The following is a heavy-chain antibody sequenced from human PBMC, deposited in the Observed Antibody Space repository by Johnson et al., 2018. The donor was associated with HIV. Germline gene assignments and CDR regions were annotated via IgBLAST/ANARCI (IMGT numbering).Heavy chain of an antibody. CDR2: ISSSGSTI. D-gene: IGHD3-22*01. Sequence: VESGGSVVQPGGSLRLSCAASGFTFSDYYMSWIRQAPGKGLEWVSYISSSGSTIYYADSVKGRFTISRDNAKNSLYLQMNSLRAEDTAVYYCARDRPIAPFDIWGQGTMVTVSS. CDR3: ARDRPIAPFDI. CDR1: GFTFSDYY. J-gene: IGHJ3*02. V-gene: IGHV3-11*04.